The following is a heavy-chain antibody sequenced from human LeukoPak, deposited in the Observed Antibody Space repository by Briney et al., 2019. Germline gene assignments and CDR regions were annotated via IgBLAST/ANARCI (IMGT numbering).Heavy chain of an antibody. V-gene: IGHV4-39*07. CDR3: ASHKVQWLVFDY. CDR1: ARSLSSITYY. CDR2: IFYTGST. Sequence: PPQTLSLTCPVSARSLSSITYYWGWIRQPPWKGLEWIGRIFYTGSTYYNPTPKTPVTISVDTSKIQFSLKLGSVTAADTAVYYCASHKVQWLVFDYWGQGTLVTVSS. J-gene: IGHJ4*02. D-gene: IGHD6-19*01.